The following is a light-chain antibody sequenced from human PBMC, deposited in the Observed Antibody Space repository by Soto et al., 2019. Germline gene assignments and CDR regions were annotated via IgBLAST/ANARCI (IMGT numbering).Light chain of an antibody. CDR3: SSYAGSNNYV. V-gene: IGLV2-8*01. CDR2: EVN. Sequence: QSVLTQPPSASGSPGQSVAISCTGTSSDVGGYNYVSWYQLHPGKAPKLMIYEVNMRPSGVPDRFSGSKSGNTASLTVSGLRAEDEADYYCSSYAGSNNYVFGTGTK. CDR1: SSDVGGYNY. J-gene: IGLJ1*01.